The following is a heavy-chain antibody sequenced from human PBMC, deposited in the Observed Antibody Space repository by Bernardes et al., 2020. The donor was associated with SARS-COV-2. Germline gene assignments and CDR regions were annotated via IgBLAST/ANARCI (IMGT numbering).Heavy chain of an antibody. CDR3: ARQDIGAIFGVVITPAGMDV. J-gene: IGHJ6*02. CDR2: IYYSGST. CDR1: GGSISSYY. Sequence: ATLSLTCTVSGGSISSYYWSWIRQPPGKGLEWIGYIYYSGSTNYNPSLKSRVTISVDTSKNQFSLKLSSVTAADTAVYYCARQDIGAIFGVVITPAGMDVWGQGTTVTVSS. V-gene: IGHV4-59*08. D-gene: IGHD3-3*01.